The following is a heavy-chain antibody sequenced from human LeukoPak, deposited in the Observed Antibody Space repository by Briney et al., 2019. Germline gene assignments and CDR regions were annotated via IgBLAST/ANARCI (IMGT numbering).Heavy chain of an antibody. CDR1: GFTFDGYG. D-gene: IGHD6-6*01. CDR2: INYQSATF. CDR3: VKDAGIAARPWYFDS. J-gene: IGHJ4*02. Sequence: GGSLRLSCAASGFTFDGYGLHWVRQVPGKGLEWVSGINYQSATFDADSVKGRFTISRDNAKSLLFLVMDSLRPEDSALYYCVKDAGIAARPWYFDSWGQGTQVIVSS. V-gene: IGHV3-9*01.